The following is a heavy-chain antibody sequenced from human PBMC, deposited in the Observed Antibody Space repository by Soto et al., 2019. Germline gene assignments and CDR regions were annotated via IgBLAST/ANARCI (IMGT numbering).Heavy chain of an antibody. CDR3: ARESGDWPLNWFDP. J-gene: IGHJ5*02. CDR1: GFYFSNHW. CDR2: ITSDGKSK. Sequence: PRGSLRPACAASGFYFSNHWIDCVRQRPAEGLVWVSRITSDGKSKDYAESVKGRFAISRDNAKNTLYLQMNGLTAEDTAVYYCARESGDWPLNWFDPWGQGTLVTVSS. D-gene: IGHD2-21*02. V-gene: IGHV3-74*01.